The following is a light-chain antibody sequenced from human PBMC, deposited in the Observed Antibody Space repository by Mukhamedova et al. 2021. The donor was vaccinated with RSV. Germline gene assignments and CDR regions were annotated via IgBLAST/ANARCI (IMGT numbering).Light chain of an antibody. Sequence: ITCRASQSISRYLNWYLQKPGKAPKVLIYAASTLESGVPSRFSGSGAGTLFTLTISSLQPEDFATYYCQQTYSSLLTFGAGTKV. CDR2: AAS. V-gene: IGKV1-39*01. CDR1: QSISRY. CDR3: QQTYSSLLT. J-gene: IGKJ4*01.